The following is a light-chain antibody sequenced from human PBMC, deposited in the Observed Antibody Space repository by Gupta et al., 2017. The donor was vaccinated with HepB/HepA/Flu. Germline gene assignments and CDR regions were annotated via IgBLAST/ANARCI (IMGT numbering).Light chain of an antibody. CDR3: CSYAGSSAV. CDR2: EVS. Sequence: QSARTQPSSVSGSPGLSITNFCTGTSSDVGSYNLVSWYQQHPGKAPKLMIYEVSKRPSGVSNRFSGSKSGNTASLTISGLQAEDEADYYCCSYAGSSAVFGGGTKLTVL. CDR1: SSDVGSYNL. V-gene: IGLV2-23*02. J-gene: IGLJ2*01.